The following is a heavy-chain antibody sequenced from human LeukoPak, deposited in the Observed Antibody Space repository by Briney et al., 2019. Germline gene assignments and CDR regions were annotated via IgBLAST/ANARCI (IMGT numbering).Heavy chain of an antibody. D-gene: IGHD3-22*01. CDR1: GFTFSSDA. Sequence: GGSLRLSCAASGFTFSSDAMTWVRQAPGQGLEWVAASSGSGDSTYYADSVKGRFTVSRDNSKNTLYLQMNSLRAEDTAVYYCAKPYYYDSSGYYPSYYFDYWGQGTLVTVSS. CDR3: AKPYYYDSSGYYPSYYFDY. V-gene: IGHV3-23*01. CDR2: SSGSGDST. J-gene: IGHJ4*02.